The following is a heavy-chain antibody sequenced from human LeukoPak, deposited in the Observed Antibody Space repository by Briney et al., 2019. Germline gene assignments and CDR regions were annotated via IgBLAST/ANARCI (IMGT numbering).Heavy chain of an antibody. D-gene: IGHD2-2*03. J-gene: IGHJ4*02. CDR1: GYTFTGYY. CDR3: AREGVGIVVVPAAEFDY. Sequence: ASVKVSCKASGYTFTGYYMHWVRQAPGQGLEWIGWINPNSGGTNYAQKFQGWVTMTRDTSISTAYMELSRLRSDDTAVYYCAREGVGIVVVPAAEFDYWGQGTLVTVSS. CDR2: INPNSGGT. V-gene: IGHV1-2*04.